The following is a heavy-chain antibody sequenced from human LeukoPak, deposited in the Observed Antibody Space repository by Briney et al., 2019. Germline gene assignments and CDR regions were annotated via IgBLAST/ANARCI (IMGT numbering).Heavy chain of an antibody. J-gene: IGHJ4*02. V-gene: IGHV1-69*13. CDR3: ARDFHGNFDY. D-gene: IGHD4-17*01. CDR1: GGTFTSYA. Sequence: ASVKVSCKASGGTFTSYAISWVRQAPGQGLEWMGGIIPIFGTANYAQKFQGRVTITADETTSTAYMELSSLRSEDTAVYYCARDFHGNFDYWGQGTLVTVSS. CDR2: IIPIFGTA.